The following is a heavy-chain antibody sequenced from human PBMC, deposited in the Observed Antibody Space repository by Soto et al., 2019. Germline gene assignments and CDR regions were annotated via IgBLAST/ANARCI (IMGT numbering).Heavy chain of an antibody. D-gene: IGHD6-13*01. CDR2: INPNSGGT. CDR3: ARGRQLVPGRTFDY. J-gene: IGHJ4*02. Sequence: ASVKVSCKASGYTFTGYYMHWVRQAPGQGLEWMGWINPNSGGTNYAQKFQGWVTMTRDTSISTAYMELSRLRSDDTAVYYCARGRQLVPGRTFDYWGQGTLVTVS. CDR1: GYTFTGYY. V-gene: IGHV1-2*04.